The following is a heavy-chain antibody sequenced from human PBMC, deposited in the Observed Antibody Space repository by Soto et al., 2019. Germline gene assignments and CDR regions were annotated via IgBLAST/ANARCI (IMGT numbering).Heavy chain of an antibody. CDR3: ASSHLWDSSGYYWSYFDY. J-gene: IGHJ4*02. CDR2: IYHSGST. CDR1: GGSISSGGYS. V-gene: IGHV4-30-2*01. Sequence: SSETLSLTCAVSGGSISSGGYSWSWIRQPPGKGLEWIGYIYHSGSTYYNPSLKSRVTISVDRSKNQFSLKLSSVTAADTAVYYCASSHLWDSSGYYWSYFDYWGQGTLVTVSS. D-gene: IGHD3-22*01.